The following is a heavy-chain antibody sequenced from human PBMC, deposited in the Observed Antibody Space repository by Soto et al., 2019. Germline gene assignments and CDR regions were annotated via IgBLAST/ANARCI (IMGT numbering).Heavy chain of an antibody. J-gene: IGHJ4*02. CDR3: ARAGDKPFDY. CDR1: GYTFTQYY. CDR2: STPSGGRP. D-gene: IGHD3-16*01. V-gene: IGHV1-46*01. Sequence: QVQLVQSGAEVKNPGASVKVSCKTSGYTFTQYYIHWVRQAPGQGLEWMGLSTPSGGRPSSAQKCQRRVTMSRDTSTTTVYMELSSRRFEDTAVYYCARAGDKPFDYWGQGTLVTVS.